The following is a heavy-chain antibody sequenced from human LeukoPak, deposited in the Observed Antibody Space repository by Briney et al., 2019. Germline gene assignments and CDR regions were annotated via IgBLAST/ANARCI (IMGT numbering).Heavy chain of an antibody. CDR1: GFTFDDYA. CDR2: ISWNSGNI. V-gene: IGHV3-9*01. Sequence: PGGSLRLSFAASGFTFDDYAMHWVRQAPGKGLGWVSGISWNSGNIGYADSVKGRFTISRDNAKNSLYLQMNSLRAEDTALYYCAKDRGGDFRAYGMDVWGQGTTVIVSS. J-gene: IGHJ6*02. D-gene: IGHD2-21*02. CDR3: AKDRGGDFRAYGMDV.